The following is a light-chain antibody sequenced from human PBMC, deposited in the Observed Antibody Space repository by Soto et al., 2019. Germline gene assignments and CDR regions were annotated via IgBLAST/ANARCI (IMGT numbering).Light chain of an antibody. J-gene: IGKJ3*01. CDR1: QSVSSY. CDR3: QQRSNWPLT. V-gene: IGKV3-11*01. CDR2: DAS. Sequence: DIVLTQSPATLSLSPGERATLSCRASQSVSSYLVCFQQKPGQAPRLLIYDASTRTTGIPARFSGSGSGTDFTLTISSLEPEDFAVYYCQQRSNWPLTFGPGTKVDIK.